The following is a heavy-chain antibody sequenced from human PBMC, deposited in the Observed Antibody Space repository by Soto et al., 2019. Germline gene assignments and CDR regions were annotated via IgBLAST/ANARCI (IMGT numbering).Heavy chain of an antibody. CDR2: ISAYNGNT. CDR1: GYTFTSYG. D-gene: IGHD6-6*01. Sequence: ASVKVSCKASGYTFTSYGISWVRQAPGQGLEWMGWISAYNGNTNYAQKLQGRVTMTTDTSTSKAYMELRSLRSDDTAVYYCARDLYSSSSRWFDPWGQGTLVTVSS. V-gene: IGHV1-18*01. CDR3: ARDLYSSSSRWFDP. J-gene: IGHJ5*02.